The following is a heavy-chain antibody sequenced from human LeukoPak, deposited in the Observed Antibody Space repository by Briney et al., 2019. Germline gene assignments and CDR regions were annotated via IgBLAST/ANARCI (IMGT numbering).Heavy chain of an antibody. D-gene: IGHD6-13*01. CDR3: ARAPIPAAGPDY. V-gene: IGHV4-38-2*01. CDR1: GYSISSGYH. J-gene: IGHJ4*02. Sequence: SETLSLTCAVFGYSISSGYHWGWIRQPPGKGLEWIGTIYHSAITFYNPSLKSRVTMSVDTSKNQFSLRLTSVTAADTAVYYCARAPIPAAGPDYWGQGTLVTVSS. CDR2: IYHSAIT.